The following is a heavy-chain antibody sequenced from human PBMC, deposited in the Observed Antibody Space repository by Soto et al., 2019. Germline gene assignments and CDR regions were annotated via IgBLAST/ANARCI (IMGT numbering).Heavy chain of an antibody. CDR3: ARWAEGVTTPHFDY. Sequence: PGESLKISCKGSGYSFTSYWIGWVRQMPGKGLEWMGIIYPGDSDTRYSPSFQGQVTISADKSISTAYLQWSSLKASDTAMYYWARWAEGVTTPHFDYWAQGTLVPVSS. CDR2: IYPGDSDT. CDR1: GYSFTSYW. V-gene: IGHV5-51*01. D-gene: IGHD4-17*01. J-gene: IGHJ4*01.